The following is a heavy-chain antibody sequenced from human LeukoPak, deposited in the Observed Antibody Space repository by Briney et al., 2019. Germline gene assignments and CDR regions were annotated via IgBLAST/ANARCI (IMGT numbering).Heavy chain of an antibody. V-gene: IGHV4-4*07. D-gene: IGHD4-17*01. CDR2: IYTSGST. J-gene: IGHJ4*02. CDR3: ARWVGYGDYFDY. Sequence: SETLSLTCTVSGGSISSYYWSWIRQPAGTGLEWIGRIYTSGSTNYNPSLKNRVTISVDTSKNQFSLKLSSVTAADTAVYYCARWVGYGDYFDYWGQGTLVTVSS. CDR1: GGSISSYY.